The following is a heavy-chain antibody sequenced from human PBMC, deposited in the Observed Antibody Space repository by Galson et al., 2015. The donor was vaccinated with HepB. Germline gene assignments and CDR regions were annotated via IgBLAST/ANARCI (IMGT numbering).Heavy chain of an antibody. CDR3: AAGTGGGSSWAIRFDP. Sequence: SVKVSCKASGFTFTSSAVQWVRQARGQRLEWIGWIVVGSGNTNYAQKFQERVTITRAMSTSTAYMELSSLRSEDTAVYYCAAGTGGGSSWAIRFDPWGQGTLVTVSP. CDR2: IVVGSGNT. D-gene: IGHD6-13*01. J-gene: IGHJ5*02. V-gene: IGHV1-58*01. CDR1: GFTFTSSA.